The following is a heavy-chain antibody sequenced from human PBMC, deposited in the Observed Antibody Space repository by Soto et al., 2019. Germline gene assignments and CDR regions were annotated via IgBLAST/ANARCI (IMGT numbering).Heavy chain of an antibody. V-gene: IGHV4-38-2*01. CDR1: GYSISSGYY. D-gene: IGHD3-9*01. CDR2: IYHSGST. J-gene: IGHJ5*02. CDR3: ARVPILRYFDWLYPGWFDP. Sequence: SETLSLTCAVSGYSISSGYYWGWIRQPPGKGLEWIGSIYHSGSTYYNPSLKSRVTISVDTSKTQFSLKLSSVTAADTAVYYCARVPILRYFDWLYPGWFDPWGQGTLVTVSS.